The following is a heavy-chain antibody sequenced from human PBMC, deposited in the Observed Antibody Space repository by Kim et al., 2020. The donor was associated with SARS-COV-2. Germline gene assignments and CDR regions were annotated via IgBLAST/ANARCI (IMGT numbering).Heavy chain of an antibody. CDR1: GGSISSYY. D-gene: IGHD3-10*01. CDR3: ASGYYYGSGGGYGMDV. J-gene: IGHJ6*02. CDR2: IYYSGST. Sequence: SETLSLTCTVSGGSISSYYWSWIRQPPGKGLEWIGYIYYSGSTNYNPSLKSRVTISVDTSKNQFSLTLSSVTAADTAGYYCASGYYYGSGGGYGMDVWGQGTTVTVSS. V-gene: IGHV4-59*01.